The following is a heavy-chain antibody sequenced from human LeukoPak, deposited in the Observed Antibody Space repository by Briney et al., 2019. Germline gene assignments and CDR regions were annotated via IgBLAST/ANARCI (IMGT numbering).Heavy chain of an antibody. J-gene: IGHJ4*02. V-gene: IGHV3-30*04. CDR2: ISYHARDQ. Sequence: GGSLRLSRTASGFTFSDHAMRWVRQAPGKGLEWVTVISYHARDQFYADSVKGRFTVSRDNSRNILYLQMNSLRVEDSAVYYCAAQPCINGICYLDYWGQGALVTVST. D-gene: IGHD2-8*01. CDR3: AAQPCINGICYLDY. CDR1: GFTFSDHA.